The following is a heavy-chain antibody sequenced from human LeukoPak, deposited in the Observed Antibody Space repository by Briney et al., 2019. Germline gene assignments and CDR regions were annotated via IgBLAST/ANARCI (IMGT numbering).Heavy chain of an antibody. J-gene: IGHJ4*02. V-gene: IGHV3-48*03. CDR1: GLTFSSYE. CDR3: ARAERRYIVATIDY. CDR2: ISSSGSTI. D-gene: IGHD5-12*01. Sequence: GGSLRLSCAASGLTFSSYEMNWVRQAPAKGLEWVSYISSSGSTIYYADSVKGRFTISRDNAKNSLYLQMNSLRAEDTAVYYCARAERRYIVATIDYCGQGTLVTVSS.